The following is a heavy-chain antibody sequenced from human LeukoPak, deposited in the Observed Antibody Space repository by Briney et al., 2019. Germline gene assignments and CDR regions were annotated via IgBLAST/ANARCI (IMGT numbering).Heavy chain of an antibody. V-gene: IGHV4-4*09. CDR2: IYTSGST. J-gene: IGHJ4*02. CDR3: ARRRGGGSYHDY. D-gene: IGHD1-26*01. CDR1: GGSISSYY. Sequence: SSETLSLTCTVSGGSISSYYWSWIRQPPGKGLEWIGYIYTSGSTNYNPSLKSRVTISVDTSKNQFSLKLSSVTAADTAVYYCARRRGGGSYHDYWGQGILVTVSS.